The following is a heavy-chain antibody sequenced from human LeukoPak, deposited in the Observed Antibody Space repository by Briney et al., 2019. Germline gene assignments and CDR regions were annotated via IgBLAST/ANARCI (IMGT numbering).Heavy chain of an antibody. J-gene: IGHJ4*02. Sequence: SETLSLTCTVSSGSISSYYWSWIRQPPGKGLEWIGYIYYSGSTNYNPSLKSRVTISVDTSKNQFSLKLSSVTAADTAVYYCARDLGSGSYSEFDYWGQGTLVTVSS. CDR1: SGSISSYY. CDR2: IYYSGST. D-gene: IGHD3-10*01. CDR3: ARDLGSGSYSEFDY. V-gene: IGHV4-59*01.